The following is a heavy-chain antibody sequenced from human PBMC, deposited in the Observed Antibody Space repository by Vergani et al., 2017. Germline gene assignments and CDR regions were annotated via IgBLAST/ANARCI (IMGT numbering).Heavy chain of an antibody. D-gene: IGHD2-8*01. CDR3: ARGGAYCTNGVCWFDY. J-gene: IGHJ4*02. V-gene: IGHV1-58*02. CDR1: GFTFTSSA. CDR2: IVVGSGNT. Sequence: QMQLVQSGPEVKKPGTSVKVSCKASGFTFTSSAMQWVRQARGQRLEWIGWIVVGSGNTNYAQKFQERVTITRDMSTSTAYMELSSLRSEDTAVYYCARGGAYCTNGVCWFDYWGQGTLVTVSS.